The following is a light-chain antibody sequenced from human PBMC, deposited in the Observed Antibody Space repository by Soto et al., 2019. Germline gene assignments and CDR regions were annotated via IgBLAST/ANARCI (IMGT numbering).Light chain of an antibody. V-gene: IGKV3-20*01. CDR3: QQYGSSPHT. CDR2: GAS. J-gene: IGKJ4*01. Sequence: EIVLTQSPDTLSLSSGERATLSCRASQRISNYYLAWYHQKPGQAPRLLIYGASSRATGVPDRFSGSGSGTDFTLTISRLEPEVFAVYSCQQYGSSPHTFGGGTKVDIK. CDR1: QRISNYY.